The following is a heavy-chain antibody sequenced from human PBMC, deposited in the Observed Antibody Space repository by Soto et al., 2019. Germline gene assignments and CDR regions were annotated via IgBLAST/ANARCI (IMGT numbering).Heavy chain of an antibody. CDR2: ISSSSSYT. D-gene: IGHD5-18*01. J-gene: IGHJ6*02. Sequence: GGSLRLSCAASGFTFSSYSMNWVRQAPGKGLEWVSSISSSSSYTYYADSVKGRFTISRDNAKNSLYLQMNSLRAEDTAVYYCARDLRGYSYGLEKGMDVWGQGTTVTVSS. CDR1: GFTFSSYS. CDR3: ARDLRGYSYGLEKGMDV. V-gene: IGHV3-21*01.